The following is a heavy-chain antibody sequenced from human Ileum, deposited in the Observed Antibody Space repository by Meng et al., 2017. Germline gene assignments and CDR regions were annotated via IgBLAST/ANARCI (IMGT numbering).Heavy chain of an antibody. CDR1: GGSFSGYY. CDR2: INQSRST. Sequence: VHLQQWCAGLLTPSETLSLPCAVYGGSFSGYYWSWIRQPPGKGLEWIGEINQSRSTNYNPSLKSRVTISVDTSKNQFSLKLSSVTAADTAVYYCARWGPWFDPWGQGTLVTVSS. CDR3: ARWGPWFDP. J-gene: IGHJ5*02. V-gene: IGHV4-34*01. D-gene: IGHD3-16*01.